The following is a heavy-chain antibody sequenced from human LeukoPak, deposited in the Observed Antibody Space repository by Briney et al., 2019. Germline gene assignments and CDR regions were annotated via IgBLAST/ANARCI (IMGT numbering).Heavy chain of an antibody. D-gene: IGHD2/OR15-2a*01. J-gene: IGHJ6*02. V-gene: IGHV4-59*01. CDR1: GGSIYGYY. CDR3: ARGEALRQNYGMDV. CDR2: IYFSGST. Sequence: PSETLSLTRTVSGGSIYGYYWSWIRQPPGKGLEWIGGIYFSGSTNYNPSLKSRVTISVATSENQFSLQLSSVTAADTAVYYCARGEALRQNYGMDVWGQGTTVTVSS.